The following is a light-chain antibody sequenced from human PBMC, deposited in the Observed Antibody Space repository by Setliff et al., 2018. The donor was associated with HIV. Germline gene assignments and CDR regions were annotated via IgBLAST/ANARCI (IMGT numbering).Light chain of an antibody. CDR1: SSNIGRNY. CDR2: RSN. Sequence: QSVLTQPPSASGTPGQRVPVSCSGRSSNIGRNYVYWYQQLPGTAPKLLISRSNQRPSGVPDRFSGSKSGTSASLAISGLRSEDEADYYCAAWDDSLSGYVFGTGTKGTV. J-gene: IGLJ1*01. CDR3: AAWDDSLSGYV. V-gene: IGLV1-47*01.